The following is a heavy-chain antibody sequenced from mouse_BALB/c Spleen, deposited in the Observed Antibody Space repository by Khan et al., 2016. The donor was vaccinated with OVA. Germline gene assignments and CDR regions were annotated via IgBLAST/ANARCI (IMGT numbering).Heavy chain of an antibody. Sequence: VQLKESGPGLVKPSQSLSLTCTVTGYSITSSYAWNWIRQFPGNKLEWMGYISYSGGTSYNTSLKSRISITRDTSKNQFFLQLNSVTTEDTTTYYCSRANYYGYYFDYWGQGTPLTVSS. CDR2: ISYSGGT. D-gene: IGHD1-1*01. CDR1: GYSITSSYA. J-gene: IGHJ2*01. V-gene: IGHV3-2*02. CDR3: SRANYYGYYFDY.